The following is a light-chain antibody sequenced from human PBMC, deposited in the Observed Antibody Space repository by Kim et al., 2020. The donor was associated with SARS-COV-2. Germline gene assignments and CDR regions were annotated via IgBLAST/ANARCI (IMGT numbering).Light chain of an antibody. J-gene: IGLJ3*02. CDR1: SSDIGAYNY. CDR3: SSYTNSDSWV. V-gene: IGLV2-14*04. CDR2: HVT. Sequence: GRSITISCAGTSSDIGAYNYVSWCQKHPGNAPKLMIFHVTKRPSGVSSRFSGSKSVNTASLTISGLQAEDEADYYCSSYTNSDSWVFGGGTKVTVL.